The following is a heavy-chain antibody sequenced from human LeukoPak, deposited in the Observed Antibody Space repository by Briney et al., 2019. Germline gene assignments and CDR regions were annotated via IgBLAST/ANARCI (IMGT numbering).Heavy chain of an antibody. CDR2: ISAYNGNT. CDR1: GYTFTSYG. V-gene: IGHV1-18*01. Sequence: ASVKASCKASGYTFTSYGISWVRQAPGQGLEWMGWISAYNGNTNYAQKLQGRVTMTTDTSTSTAYMEPRSLRSDDTAVYYCARDHGVRYSSSWFAPGSIDPWGQGTLVTVSS. D-gene: IGHD6-13*01. CDR3: ARDHGVRYSSSWFAPGSIDP. J-gene: IGHJ5*02.